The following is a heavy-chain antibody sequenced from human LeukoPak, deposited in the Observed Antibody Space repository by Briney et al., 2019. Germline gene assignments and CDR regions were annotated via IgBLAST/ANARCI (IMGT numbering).Heavy chain of an antibody. CDR3: ATDRGGAPFDF. Sequence: GGSLRLSCAASGFTFSSYGMHWVRQAPGKGLEWVAVISYDGSNKYYADSVKGRFTISRDNSKNTLYLQMNSLRAEDTAVYYCATDRGGAPFDFWGQGTLVTVSS. D-gene: IGHD2-15*01. J-gene: IGHJ4*02. CDR1: GFTFSSYG. V-gene: IGHV3-30*03. CDR2: ISYDGSNK.